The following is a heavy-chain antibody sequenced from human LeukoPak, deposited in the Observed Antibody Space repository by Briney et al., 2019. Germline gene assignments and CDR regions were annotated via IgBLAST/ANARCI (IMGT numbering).Heavy chain of an antibody. CDR2: IKQDGSEK. Sequence: GGSLRLSCAASGFTFSSYWMSWVRQAPGKGLEWVANIKQDGSEKYYVDSVKGRFTISRDNAKNSLYLQMNSLRAEDTAVYYCARDNPWGGMGYYYYMDVWGKGTTVTVSS. V-gene: IGHV3-7*01. CDR3: ARDNPWGGMGYYYYMDV. J-gene: IGHJ6*03. CDR1: GFTFSSYW. D-gene: IGHD1-14*01.